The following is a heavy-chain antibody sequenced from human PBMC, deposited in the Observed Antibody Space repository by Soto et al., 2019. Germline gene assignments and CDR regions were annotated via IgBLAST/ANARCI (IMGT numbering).Heavy chain of an antibody. CDR1: GFTFSSYA. Sequence: EVQLLESGGGLVQPGGSLRLSCAASGFTFSSYAMSWVRQAPGKGLEWVSAISGSGGSTYYADSVKGRFTISRDNSKNTLYLQMNSLRAEDTAVYYCAKVQYYYDSSGYYPLNWFDPWGQGTLVTVSS. J-gene: IGHJ5*02. CDR3: AKVQYYYDSSGYYPLNWFDP. D-gene: IGHD3-22*01. V-gene: IGHV3-23*01. CDR2: ISGSGGST.